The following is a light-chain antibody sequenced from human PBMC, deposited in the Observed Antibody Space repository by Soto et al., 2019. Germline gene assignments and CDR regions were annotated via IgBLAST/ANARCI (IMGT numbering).Light chain of an antibody. J-gene: IGLJ3*02. CDR1: TGAVTSGHY. V-gene: IGLV7-43*01. Sequence: QAVVTQEPSLTVSPGGTVTLTYASSTGAVTSGHYPNWFQQKPGQAPRALIYSTNNKQSWTPARFSGSVVGGKAALTLSGVQPEDEAEYYCLLYYSGPWVFGGGTKLTVL. CDR3: LLYYSGPWV. CDR2: STN.